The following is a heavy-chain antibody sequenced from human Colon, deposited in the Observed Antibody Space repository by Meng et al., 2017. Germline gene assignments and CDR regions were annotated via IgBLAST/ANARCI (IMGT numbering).Heavy chain of an antibody. D-gene: IGHD6-13*01. CDR1: GYTFTGYY. CDR3: ARGVSRQQLAAGY. J-gene: IGHJ4*02. CDR2: INPNSGGT. Sequence: VPRVRSGEGGKKPGASVKVSCKASGYTFTGYYMHWVRQAPGQGLEWMGRINPNSGGTNYAQKFQGRVTMTRDTSISTAYMELSRLRSDDTAVYYCARGVSRQQLAAGYWGQGTLVTVSS. V-gene: IGHV1-2*06.